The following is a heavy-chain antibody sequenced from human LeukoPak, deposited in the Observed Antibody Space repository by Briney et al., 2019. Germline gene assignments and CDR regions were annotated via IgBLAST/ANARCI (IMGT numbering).Heavy chain of an antibody. CDR2: IKQDGGEK. D-gene: IGHD5-12*01. CDR1: GFTFSSYW. Sequence: GGSLRLSCAASGFTFSSYWMSWVRQAPRKGLEWVANIKQDGGEKNYVDSVKGRFTISRDNAKNSLYLQMNSLRAEDTAVYYCARDGSGYDSEFDYWGQGTLVTVSS. V-gene: IGHV3-7*01. CDR3: ARDGSGYDSEFDY. J-gene: IGHJ4*02.